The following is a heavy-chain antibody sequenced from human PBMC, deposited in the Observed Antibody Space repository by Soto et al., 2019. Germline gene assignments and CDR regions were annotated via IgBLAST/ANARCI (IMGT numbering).Heavy chain of an antibody. CDR2: IWYDGNNK. Sequence: QVQLVESGGGVVQPGGSVRLTCAASGFTFSNYGMHWVRQAPGKGLEWVAVIWYDGNNKYYADSVKGRFTISRDNSNNTLYVQMTSLRAEDTAVYYCARGLHSLFDYWGQGTLVTVSS. CDR3: ARGLHSLFDY. CDR1: GFTFSNYG. V-gene: IGHV3-33*01. J-gene: IGHJ4*02. D-gene: IGHD2-21*01.